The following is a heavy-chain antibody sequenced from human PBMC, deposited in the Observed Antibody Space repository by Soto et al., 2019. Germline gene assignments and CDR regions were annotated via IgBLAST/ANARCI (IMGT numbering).Heavy chain of an antibody. J-gene: IGHJ6*02. Sequence: EVQLVESGGGLGQPGGSLRLSCVASGIPVSSNYMTWVRQAPGKGLEWVSVLHSGGDTYYANSVKGRFTISRHDSTNTLFLQMHSLTAEDTAVYYCARDGPYYYASRMDVWGQGTTVTVSS. D-gene: IGHD3-10*01. CDR2: LHSGGDT. CDR1: GIPVSSNY. CDR3: ARDGPYYYASRMDV. V-gene: IGHV3-53*04.